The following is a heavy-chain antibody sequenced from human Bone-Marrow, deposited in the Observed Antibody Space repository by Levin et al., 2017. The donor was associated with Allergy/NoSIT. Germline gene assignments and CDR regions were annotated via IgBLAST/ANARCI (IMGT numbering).Heavy chain of an antibody. CDR1: GGSITSDDHS. CDR2: IYHSGTT. V-gene: IGHV4-30-2*01. Sequence: SETLSLTCVVSGGSITSDDHSWSWVRQPPGKGLEWVGYIYHSGTTYYNPSLKSRVHISVDTSKTEFSLTLTSLTAADTAVYFCARVVPAKRYFDLWGRGTLVTVSS. J-gene: IGHJ2*01. CDR3: ARVVPAKRYFDL.